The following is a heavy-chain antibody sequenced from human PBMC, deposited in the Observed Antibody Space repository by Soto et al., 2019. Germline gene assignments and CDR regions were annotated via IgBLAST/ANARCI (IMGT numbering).Heavy chain of an antibody. D-gene: IGHD2-2*01. Sequence: QVQLVQSGAEVKKPGASVKVSCRASGYTFASYAMHWVRQAPGQWLEWMGWINAGSGHTKYSQKFQGRVTITRDTSAITAYMELSSLRSEDTAVYYCARGSRPAAIEDYFYYDMDVWGQGTTVTVSS. J-gene: IGHJ6*02. CDR3: ARGSRPAAIEDYFYYDMDV. CDR2: INAGSGHT. V-gene: IGHV1-3*01. CDR1: GYTFASYA.